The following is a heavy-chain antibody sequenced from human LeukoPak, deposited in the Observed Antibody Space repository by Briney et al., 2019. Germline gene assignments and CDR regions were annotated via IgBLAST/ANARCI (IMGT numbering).Heavy chain of an antibody. V-gene: IGHV3-11*04. CDR3: ARDLIVGGTTVEY. CDR2: ISVSGRIK. CDR1: GFTFSDYY. D-gene: IGHD1-26*01. Sequence: GGSLRLSCAASGFTFSDYYMSWMRQAPGKGLEWVSYISVSGRIKYYSDSVKGRFTISRDNAKNSVYLQMNSLRAEDTALYYCARDLIVGGTTVEYWGQGTLVTVSS. J-gene: IGHJ4*02.